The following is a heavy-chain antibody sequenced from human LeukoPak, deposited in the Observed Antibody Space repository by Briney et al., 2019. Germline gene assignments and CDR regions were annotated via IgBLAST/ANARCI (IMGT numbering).Heavy chain of an antibody. CDR3: VRDRTMVRGVMGDAFDV. CDR1: GFTFSSYA. CDR2: ISGSGGST. D-gene: IGHD3-10*01. V-gene: IGHV3-23*01. J-gene: IGHJ3*01. Sequence: GGSLRLSCAASGFTFSSYAMSWVRQAPGKGLEWVSAISGSGGSTYYADSVKGRFTISRDNSKNTLYLQMDSLRGEDTALYQCVRDRTMVRGVMGDAFDVWGQGTMVTVSS.